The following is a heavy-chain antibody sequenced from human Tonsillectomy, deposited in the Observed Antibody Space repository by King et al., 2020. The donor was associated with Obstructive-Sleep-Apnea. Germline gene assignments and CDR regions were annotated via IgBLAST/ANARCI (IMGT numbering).Heavy chain of an antibody. CDR1: GFTFGNYD. D-gene: IGHD3-10*01. CDR3: AKVGKSXVRXVTVEXXQX. J-gene: IGHJ1*01. CDR2: ISGSGGRT. Sequence: VQLVESGGGLEQPGGSLRVSCEVSGFTFGNYDMSWVRQAPGKGLEWVSVISGSGGRTYYADSVKGRFSISRDNSKNMLYMQMNSLRADDTAAYFCAKVGKSXVRXVTVEXXQXXGQGTLXTVXS. V-gene: IGHV3-23*04.